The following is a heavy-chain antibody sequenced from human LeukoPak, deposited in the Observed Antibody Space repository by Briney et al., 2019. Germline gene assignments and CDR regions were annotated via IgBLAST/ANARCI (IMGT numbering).Heavy chain of an antibody. J-gene: IGHJ6*03. CDR3: AKDSKIVGATFRSYHYMDV. V-gene: IGHV3-23*01. CDR1: GFTFNSYS. D-gene: IGHD1-26*01. CDR2: IRGSGDRT. Sequence: PGGSLRLSCAASGFTFNSYSMNWVRQAPGKGLEWVSAIRGSGDRTHYADSVKGRFTISRDNSKNTLYLQMNSLRAEDTAVYYCAKDSKIVGATFRSYHYMDVWGKGTAVTVSS.